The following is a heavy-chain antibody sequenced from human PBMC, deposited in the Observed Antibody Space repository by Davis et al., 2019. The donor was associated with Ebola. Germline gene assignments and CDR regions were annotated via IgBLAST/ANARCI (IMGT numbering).Heavy chain of an antibody. CDR3: ARDPPPLIIMVRGRLDP. J-gene: IGHJ5*02. Sequence: ASLMVSCKASGYTFTSYGISWVRQAPGQGLEWMGWISANNGNTNYSQKFQGRVTITTDTSTNTAYMELRSLGSDDTAVYYCARDPPPLIIMVRGRLDPWGQGTLVTVSS. CDR2: ISANNGNT. V-gene: IGHV1-18*04. CDR1: GYTFTSYG. D-gene: IGHD3-10*01.